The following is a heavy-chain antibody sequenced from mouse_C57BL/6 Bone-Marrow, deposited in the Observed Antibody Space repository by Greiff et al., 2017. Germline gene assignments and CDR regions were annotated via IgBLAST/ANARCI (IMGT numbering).Heavy chain of an antibody. J-gene: IGHJ2*01. CDR2: ISSGSSTI. D-gene: IGHD3-3*01. V-gene: IGHV5-17*01. Sequence: EVHLVESGGGLVKPGGSLKLSCAASGFTFRDYGMHWVRQAPEKGLEWVAYISSGSSTIYYADTVKGRFTISRDNAKNTLFLQMTSLRSEDTAMYYCARYLGDYWGQGTTLTVSS. CDR3: ARYLGDY. CDR1: GFTFRDYG.